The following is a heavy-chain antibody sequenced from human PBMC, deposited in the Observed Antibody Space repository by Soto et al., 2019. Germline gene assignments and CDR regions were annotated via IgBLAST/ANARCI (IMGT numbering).Heavy chain of an antibody. Sequence: SETLSLTCTVSGGSISGSHWSWIRQPPGKRLEWIGYIGDSGRANYNPSLKSRVTISLETSENQFSLKVTSVTAADTAVYYCARERGFCPGGSCYSGGGRIEFWGQGTLVTVSS. D-gene: IGHD2-15*01. CDR3: ARERGFCPGGSCYSGGGRIEF. CDR1: GGSISGSH. V-gene: IGHV4-59*01. J-gene: IGHJ4*02. CDR2: IGDSGRA.